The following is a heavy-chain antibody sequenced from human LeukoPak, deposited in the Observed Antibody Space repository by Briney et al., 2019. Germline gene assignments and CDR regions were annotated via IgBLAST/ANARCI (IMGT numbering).Heavy chain of an antibody. CDR3: ARGNIVATTQDY. J-gene: IGHJ4*02. CDR2: INPNSGGT. V-gene: IGHV1-2*02. Sequence: ASVKVSYTASGYTFTGYYMHWVRQAPGQGLEWMGWINPNSGGTNYAQKFQGRVTMTRDTSISTAYMELSRLRSDDTAVYYCARGNIVATTQDYWGQGTLVTVSS. CDR1: GYTFTGYY. D-gene: IGHD5-12*01.